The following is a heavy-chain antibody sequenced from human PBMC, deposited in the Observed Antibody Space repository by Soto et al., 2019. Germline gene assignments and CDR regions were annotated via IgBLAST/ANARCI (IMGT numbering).Heavy chain of an antibody. V-gene: IGHV3-30*02. D-gene: IGHD1-26*01. CDR3: AKGGSNAAMDV. CDR2: IWYDESNK. J-gene: IGHJ6*02. CDR1: GFTFSYYG. Sequence: GGSLRLSCAASGFTFSYYGMHWVRQAPGKGLEWVAIIWYDESNKYYADSVTGRFTISRDNSNNMVYLQMNSLRAEVTAVYYCAKGGSNAAMDVWGQGTTVTVSS.